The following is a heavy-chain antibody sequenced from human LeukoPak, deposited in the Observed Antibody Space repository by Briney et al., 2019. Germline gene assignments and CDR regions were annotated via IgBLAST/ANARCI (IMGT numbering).Heavy chain of an antibody. CDR2: IYYSGST. V-gene: IGHV4-39*07. Sequence: SETLSLTCTVSGGSISSSSYYWGWIRQPPGKGLEWIGSIYYSGSTYYNPSLKSRVTISVDTSKNQFSLKLSSVTAADTAVYYCAREDESSGWYNRGYYYYHMDVWGKGTTVTVSS. D-gene: IGHD6-19*01. CDR3: AREDESSGWYNRGYYYYHMDV. CDR1: GGSISSSSYY. J-gene: IGHJ6*03.